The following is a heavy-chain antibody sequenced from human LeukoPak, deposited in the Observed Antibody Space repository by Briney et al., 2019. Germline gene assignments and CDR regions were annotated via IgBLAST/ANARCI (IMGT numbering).Heavy chain of an antibody. J-gene: IGHJ4*02. CDR1: GGSISSGGYS. D-gene: IGHD3-10*01. V-gene: IGHV4-30-4*07. CDR2: IYYSGST. CDR3: ARHHRTNGEDY. Sequence: PSETLSLTCAVSGGSISSGGYSWSWIRQPPGKGLEWIGYIYYSGSTYYNPSLKSRVTISLDTSKNQFSLKLSSVTAADTAVYYCARHHRTNGEDYWGQGTLVTVSS.